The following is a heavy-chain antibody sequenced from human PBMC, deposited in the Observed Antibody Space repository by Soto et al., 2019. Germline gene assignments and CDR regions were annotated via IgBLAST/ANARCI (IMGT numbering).Heavy chain of an antibody. CDR2: ISAYNGNT. D-gene: IGHD3-16*01. CDR3: ERGGTPIDY. Sequence: QVHLVQSGAEVKKPGASVKVSCTASGYTFTNFGISWVRQAPGQGREWMGWISAYNGNTNYAQKFQGRVTMTTDTSTSTAYLEMRSLRSDDTAVYYYERGGTPIDYWGQGTLVTVSS. V-gene: IGHV1-18*01. J-gene: IGHJ4*02. CDR1: GYTFTNFG.